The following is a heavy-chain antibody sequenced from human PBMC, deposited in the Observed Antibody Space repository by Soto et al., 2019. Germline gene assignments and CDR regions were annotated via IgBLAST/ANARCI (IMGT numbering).Heavy chain of an antibody. V-gene: IGHV3-7*03. CDR2: MKQAGSEK. J-gene: IGHJ6*02. CDR1: GFTFSTYW. CDR3: ARHRTEGGVIFGVVRRRSVNGYGMDV. D-gene: IGHD3-3*01. Sequence: EVQLVESGGDLVQPGGSLRLSCAASGFTFSTYWMSWVRQAPGKGLEWVANMKQAGSEKFYVDSVKGRFTISRDNAKNLLYLQMNSLRAEDTDVYYCARHRTEGGVIFGVVRRRSVNGYGMDVWGQGTTVTVSS.